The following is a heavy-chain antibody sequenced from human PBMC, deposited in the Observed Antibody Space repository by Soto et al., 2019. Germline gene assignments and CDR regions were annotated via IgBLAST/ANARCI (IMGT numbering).Heavy chain of an antibody. V-gene: IGHV3-48*02. CDR2: ISTSSSTI. D-gene: IGHD6-19*01. CDR1: GFTFSSYS. CDR3: ARFFGSGFDY. J-gene: IGHJ4*02. Sequence: GGSLRLSCAASGFTFSSYSMTWVRQAPGKGLEWVSYISTSSSTIYYADSVKGRFTISRDNAKTSLYLQMDSLRNEDTAVYYCARFFGSGFDYWGQGTLVTVSS.